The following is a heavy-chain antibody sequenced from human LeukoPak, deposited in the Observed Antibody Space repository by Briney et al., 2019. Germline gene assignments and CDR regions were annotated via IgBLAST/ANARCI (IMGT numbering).Heavy chain of an antibody. D-gene: IGHD2-15*01. CDR2: IYYSGST. V-gene: IGHV4-59*01. Sequence: KPSETLSLTCTVSGGSISSYYWSWIRQPPGKGLEWIGYIYYSGSTNYNPSLKSRVTISVDTSKNQFSLKLSSVTAADTAVYYCARDLRVPRYCSGGSCYSGYYYYGMDVWGQGTTVTVSS. J-gene: IGHJ6*02. CDR1: GGSISSYY. CDR3: ARDLRVPRYCSGGSCYSGYYYYGMDV.